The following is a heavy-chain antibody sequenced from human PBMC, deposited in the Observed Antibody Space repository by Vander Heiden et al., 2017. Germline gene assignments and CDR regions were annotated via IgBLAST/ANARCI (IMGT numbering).Heavy chain of an antibody. D-gene: IGHD1-26*01. CDR2: FSGSGDNT. J-gene: IGHJ4*02. CDR3: AKGGVLGAATPYYFHF. CDR1: GFFFRNYG. V-gene: IGHV3-23*01. Sequence: EVVLLESGGGLVQPGGSLRLSWLASGFFFRNYGMTWVRQAPGKGLEWVSSFSGSGDNTYYADSVKGRFTISRDNSRNTVFLQMNSLRVEDTAVYFCAKGGVLGAATPYYFHFWGQGTLVSVSS.